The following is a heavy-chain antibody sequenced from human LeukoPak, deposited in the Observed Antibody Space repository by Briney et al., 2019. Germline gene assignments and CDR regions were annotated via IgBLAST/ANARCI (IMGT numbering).Heavy chain of an antibody. CDR3: ARAATPTGSGYYY. CDR1: GYTFTCYY. Sequence: ASVKVSCKASGYTFTCYYMHWVRQAPGQGLEWMGWINPNSGGTNYAQKFQGRVTMTRDTSISTAYMELSRLRSDDTAVYYCARAATPTGSGYYYWGQGTLVTVSS. V-gene: IGHV1-2*02. J-gene: IGHJ4*02. D-gene: IGHD3-22*01. CDR2: INPNSGGT.